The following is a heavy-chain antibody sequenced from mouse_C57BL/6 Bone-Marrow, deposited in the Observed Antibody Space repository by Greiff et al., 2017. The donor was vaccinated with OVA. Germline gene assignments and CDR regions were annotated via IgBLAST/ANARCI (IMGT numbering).Heavy chain of an antibody. V-gene: IGHV5-4*03. D-gene: IGHD2-5*01. CDR3: AKGDYSNWAWFAY. Sequence: EVKLMESGGGLVKPGGSLKLSCAASGFTFSSYAMSWVRQTPEKRLEWVATISDGGSYTYYPDNVKGRFPISRDNAKNNLYLQMSHLKSEDTAMYYCAKGDYSNWAWFAYWGQGTLVTVSA. J-gene: IGHJ3*01. CDR1: GFTFSSYA. CDR2: ISDGGSYT.